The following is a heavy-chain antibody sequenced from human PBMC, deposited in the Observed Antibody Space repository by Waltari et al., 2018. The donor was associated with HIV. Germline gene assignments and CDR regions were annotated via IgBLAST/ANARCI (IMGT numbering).Heavy chain of an antibody. Sequence: QVQLVQSGAEVKKPGASVKVSCKASGYTFTTYYLHWVRQAPGQGLEWIGVINPRAGSSVYTRKFQGRVTMTRDASTTTVYMEVSSLTSEDTAVYYCARFSSPSLDYWGQGTLVTVSS. J-gene: IGHJ4*02. CDR3: ARFSSPSLDY. CDR1: GYTFTTYY. V-gene: IGHV1-46*01. D-gene: IGHD6-6*01. CDR2: INPRAGSS.